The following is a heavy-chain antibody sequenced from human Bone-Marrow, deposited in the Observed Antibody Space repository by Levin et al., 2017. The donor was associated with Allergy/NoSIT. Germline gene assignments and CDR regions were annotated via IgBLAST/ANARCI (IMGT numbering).Heavy chain of an antibody. V-gene: IGHV1-2*02. J-gene: IGHJ3*02. Sequence: GASVKVSCKASGYTFTGYYMHWVRQAPGQGLEWMGWINPNSGGTNYAQKFQGRVTMTRDTSISTAYMELSRLRSDDTAVYYCARGGWDMIWRDAFDIWGQGTMVTVSS. CDR3: ARGGWDMIWRDAFDI. CDR2: INPNSGGT. CDR1: GYTFTGYY. D-gene: IGHD3-22*01.